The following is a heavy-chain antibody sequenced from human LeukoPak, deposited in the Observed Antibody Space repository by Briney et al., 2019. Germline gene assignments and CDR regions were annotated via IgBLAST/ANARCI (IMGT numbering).Heavy chain of an antibody. CDR1: GGSISSYY. V-gene: IGHV4-4*07. CDR3: ARAVTGYSSGWYGGGAFDI. CDR2: IYTSGST. J-gene: IGHJ3*02. D-gene: IGHD6-19*01. Sequence: SETLSLTCTVSGGSISSYYWSWIRQPPGKGLEWIGRIYTSGSTNYNPSLKSRVTMSVDKSKNQFSLKLSSVTAADTAVYYCARAVTGYSSGWYGGGAFDIWGQGTMVTVSS.